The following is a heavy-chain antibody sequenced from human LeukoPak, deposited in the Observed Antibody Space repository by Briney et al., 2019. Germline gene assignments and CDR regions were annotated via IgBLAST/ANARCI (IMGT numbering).Heavy chain of an antibody. Sequence: GRSLRLSCAASGFTFSSYAMHWVRQAPGKGLEWVAVISYDGSNKYYADSVKGRFTISRDNSKNTLYLQMNSLRAEDTAVYYCARDPMQYSSSGYFDYWGQGTLVTVSS. CDR3: ARDPMQYSSSGYFDY. CDR2: ISYDGSNK. J-gene: IGHJ4*02. V-gene: IGHV3-30-3*01. CDR1: GFTFSSYA. D-gene: IGHD6-6*01.